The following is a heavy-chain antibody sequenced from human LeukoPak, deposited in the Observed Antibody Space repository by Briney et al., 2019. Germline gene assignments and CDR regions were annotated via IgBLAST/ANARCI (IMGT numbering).Heavy chain of an antibody. CDR1: GGSFSGYY. D-gene: IGHD3-10*01. CDR2: INHSGST. Sequence: PSETLSLTCAVYGGSFSGYYWSWIRQPPGKGLEWIGEINHSGSTNYNPSLKSRVTISVDTSKNQFSLKLSSVTAADTAVYYCVRLRSYGSGSYAGSYWGQGTLVTVFS. V-gene: IGHV4-34*01. J-gene: IGHJ4*02. CDR3: VRLRSYGSGSYAGSY.